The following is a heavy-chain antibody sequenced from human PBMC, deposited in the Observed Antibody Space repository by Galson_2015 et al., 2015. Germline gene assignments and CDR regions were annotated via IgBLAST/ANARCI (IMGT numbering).Heavy chain of an antibody. CDR1: GFTFSSYS. CDR3: ARAATVASYNWFDP. CDR2: ISSSSSYI. Sequence: SLRLSCAASGFTFSSYSMNWVRQAPGKGLEWVSSISSSSSYIYYADSVKGRFTISRDNAKNSLYLQMNSLRAEDTAVYYCARAATVASYNWFDPWGQGTLVTVSS. J-gene: IGHJ5*02. V-gene: IGHV3-21*01. D-gene: IGHD4-23*01.